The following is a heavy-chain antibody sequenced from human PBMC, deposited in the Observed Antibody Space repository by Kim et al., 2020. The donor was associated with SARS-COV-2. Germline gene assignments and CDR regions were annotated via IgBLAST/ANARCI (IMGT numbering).Heavy chain of an antibody. CDR3: ASVGGGLYGNTMVRGDPYYYYGMDV. CDR2: INPSGGST. CDR1: GYTFTSYY. V-gene: IGHV1-46*01. J-gene: IGHJ6*02. Sequence: ASVKVSCKASGYTFTSYYMHWVRQAPGQGLEWMGIINPSGGSTSYAQKFQGRVTMTRDTSTSTVYMERSSLRSEDTAVYYCASVGGGLYGNTMVRGDPYYYYGMDVWGQGTTVTVSS. D-gene: IGHD3-10*01.